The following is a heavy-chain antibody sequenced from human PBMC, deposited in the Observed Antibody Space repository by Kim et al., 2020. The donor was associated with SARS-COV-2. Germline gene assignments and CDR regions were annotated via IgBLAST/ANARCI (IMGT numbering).Heavy chain of an antibody. V-gene: IGHV3-23*01. CDR1: GFTFSNYA. J-gene: IGHJ4*02. Sequence: GGSLRLSCAGSGFTFSNYAMSWVRQAPGKGLEWVSAISGSGGSTFYADSVKGRFTISRDNSKNTLYLQMNSLRAEDTAVYYCATRILYVDYWCQGPLVTVSS. CDR3: ATRILYVDY. D-gene: IGHD2-15*01. CDR2: ISGSGGST.